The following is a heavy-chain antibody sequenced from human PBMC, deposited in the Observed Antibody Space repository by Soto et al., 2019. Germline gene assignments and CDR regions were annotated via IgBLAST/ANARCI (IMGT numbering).Heavy chain of an antibody. J-gene: IGHJ4*02. CDR3: ARDNNDFWSLYPLAFDY. V-gene: IGHV4-4*07. Sequence: SETLSLTCIVSVGSLSNYYWSWIRQPAGKGLEWIGRISTSGHVVSKVSLRSRLTMSVDMSNNHFSLKLTSVTAADTAVYYCARDNNDFWSLYPLAFDYWGQGALVTVSS. CDR1: VGSLSNYY. CDR2: ISTSGHV. D-gene: IGHD3-3*01.